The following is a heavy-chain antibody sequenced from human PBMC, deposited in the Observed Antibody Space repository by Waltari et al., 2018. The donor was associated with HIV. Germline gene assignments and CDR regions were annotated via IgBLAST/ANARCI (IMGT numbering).Heavy chain of an antibody. V-gene: IGHV1-18*01. J-gene: IGHJ5*02. CDR2: ISVFNANT. CDR1: GYTFNNYG. D-gene: IGHD1-1*01. Sequence: QVQLEQSGTEVKKPGASVKVSCRASGYTFNNYGITWVRQAPGQGLEWMGWISVFNANTNYAQKFQGRVTMTADTATRTVYLELRILKSDDTAVYFCGRDLFPRLQLRSDWIDPWGQGTLVIVSS. CDR3: GRDLFPRLQLRSDWIDP.